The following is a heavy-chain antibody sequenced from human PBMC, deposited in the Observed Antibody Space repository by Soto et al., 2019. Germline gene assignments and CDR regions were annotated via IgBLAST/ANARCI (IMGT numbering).Heavy chain of an antibody. V-gene: IGHV3-30*18. CDR1: GFIFSNYA. CDR3: AKLADTILGLSVAHDAFAF. CDR2: ISHDGRNK. D-gene: IGHD3-3*02. Sequence: VQLVESGGGVVQPGKSVRLSCAASGFIFSNYAMHWVRQAPGKGLEWVADISHDGRNKYHADSVGGRFTISRDNSKNTLYLQMDSMTAEDTALYYCAKLADTILGLSVAHDAFAFWGQVTTVTVSS. J-gene: IGHJ3*01.